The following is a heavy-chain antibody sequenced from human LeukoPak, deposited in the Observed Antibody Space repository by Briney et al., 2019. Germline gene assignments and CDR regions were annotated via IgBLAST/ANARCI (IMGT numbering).Heavy chain of an antibody. CDR1: GFTFSDYY. D-gene: IGHD5-24*01. CDR2: ISSSGSTI. Sequence: GGSLRLSCAASGFTFSDYYMSWIRQAPGKGLEWVSYISSSGSTIYYADSMKGRFTISRDNAKNSLYLQMNSLRADDTAVYYCAREGARDGYNQRAFDYWAREPWSPSPQ. CDR3: AREGARDGYNQRAFDY. V-gene: IGHV3-11*01. J-gene: IGHJ4*02.